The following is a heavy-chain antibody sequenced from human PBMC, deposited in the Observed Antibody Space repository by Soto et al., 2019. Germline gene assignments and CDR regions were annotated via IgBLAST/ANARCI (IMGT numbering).Heavy chain of an antibody. J-gene: IGHJ4*02. CDR1: GYTFTSYY. D-gene: IGHD3-3*01. Sequence: ASVKVSCKASGYTFTSYYMHCVRQAPGQVLEWMGIINPSGGSTSYAQKFQGRVTMTRDTSPSTVYMELSNLRSEDTAVYYCARVTGFWSGYYSDYWGQGTLVTVSS. CDR3: ARVTGFWSGYYSDY. CDR2: INPSGGST. V-gene: IGHV1-46*01.